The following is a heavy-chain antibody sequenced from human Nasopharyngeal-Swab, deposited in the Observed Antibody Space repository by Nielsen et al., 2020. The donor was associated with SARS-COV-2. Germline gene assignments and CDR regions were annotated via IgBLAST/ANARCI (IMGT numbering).Heavy chain of an antibody. V-gene: IGHV3-33*01. J-gene: IGHJ6*02. CDR1: GFTFSSYG. D-gene: IGHD3-3*01. CDR3: ARDPSNYYDFWGGYKYYYGMDV. CDR2: IWYDGSNK. Sequence: GGSLRLSCAASGFTFSSYGMHWVRQAPGKGLEWVAVIWYDGSNKYYADSVKGRFTISRDNSKNTLYLQMNSLTAEDTAVYYCARDPSNYYDFWGGYKYYYGMDVWGQGTTVTVSS.